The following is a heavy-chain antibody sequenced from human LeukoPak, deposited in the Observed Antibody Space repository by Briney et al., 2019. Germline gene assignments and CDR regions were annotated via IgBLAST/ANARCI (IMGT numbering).Heavy chain of an antibody. D-gene: IGHD4-23*01. CDR2: ISSSSSYI. J-gene: IGHJ3*02. CDR3: ARDRLRWSPSSGAFDI. CDR1: GCTFSSYS. Sequence: GGSLRLSCAASGCTFSSYSMNWVRQAPGKGLEWVSSISSSSSYIYYADSVKGRFTISRDNAKNSLYLQMNSLRAEDTALYYCARDRLRWSPSSGAFDIWGQGTMVTVSS. V-gene: IGHV3-21*04.